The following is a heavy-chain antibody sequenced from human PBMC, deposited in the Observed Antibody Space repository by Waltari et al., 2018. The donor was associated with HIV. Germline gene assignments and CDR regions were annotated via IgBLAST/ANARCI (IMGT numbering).Heavy chain of an antibody. D-gene: IGHD2-2*01. CDR1: GFHFDHYA. CDR2: ISWNSDII. V-gene: IGHV3-9*01. CDR3: AKDAASIHYYGMDV. J-gene: IGHJ6*02. Sequence: EMQLVESGGGLVQPGRSLRLSCAASGFHFDHYAMYWVRQAPGKGLGWVVGISWNSDIIGYADSVKGRFTISRDNAKNSLYLQMNSLGAEDTALYYCAKDAASIHYYGMDVWGQGTTVTVS.